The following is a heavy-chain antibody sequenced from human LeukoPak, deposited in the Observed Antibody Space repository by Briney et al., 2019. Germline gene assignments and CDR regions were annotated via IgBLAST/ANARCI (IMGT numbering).Heavy chain of an antibody. CDR2: ISGSGGST. V-gene: IGHV3-23*01. Sequence: PGGSLRLSCAASGFTFSSYAMSWVRRAPGKGLEWVSAISGSGGSTYYADSVKGRFTISRDNSKNTLYLQMNSLRAEDTAVYYCAKGYIVVVPAASLTYNWFDPWGQGTLVTVSS. D-gene: IGHD2-2*01. CDR3: AKGYIVVVPAASLTYNWFDP. J-gene: IGHJ5*02. CDR1: GFTFSSYA.